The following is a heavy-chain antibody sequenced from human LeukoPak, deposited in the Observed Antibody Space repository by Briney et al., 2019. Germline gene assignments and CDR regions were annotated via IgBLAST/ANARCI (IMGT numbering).Heavy chain of an antibody. Sequence: ASVKVSCKASGGTFSSYAISWVRQAPGQGLEWMGGIIPIFGTANYAQKFQGRVTITADESTSTAYMELSSLRSEDTAVYYCARSSRYYDSSGLQANYFDYWGQGTLVTVSS. CDR2: IIPIFGTA. CDR1: GGTFSSYA. D-gene: IGHD3-22*01. V-gene: IGHV1-69*13. CDR3: ARSSRYYDSSGLQANYFDY. J-gene: IGHJ4*02.